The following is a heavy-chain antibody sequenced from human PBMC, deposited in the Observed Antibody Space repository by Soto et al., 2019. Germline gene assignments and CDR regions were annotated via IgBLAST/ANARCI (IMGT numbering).Heavy chain of an antibody. CDR2: ISYDGSNK. J-gene: IGHJ4*02. Sequence: QVQLAESGGGVVQPGGSLRLSCAASGFTFSSYGMHWVRQAPGKGLEWVVGISYDGSNKNYGDSAKGRFTISRDNSKNTLYLQMDSLRDEDTAVYYCAQDTYFHDRSGYYGLDYWGQGTLVTVSS. D-gene: IGHD3-22*01. CDR3: AQDTYFHDRSGYYGLDY. V-gene: IGHV3-30*18. CDR1: GFTFSSYG.